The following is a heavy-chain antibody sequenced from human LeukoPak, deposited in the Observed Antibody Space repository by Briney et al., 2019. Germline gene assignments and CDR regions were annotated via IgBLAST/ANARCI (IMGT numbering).Heavy chain of an antibody. D-gene: IGHD4-17*01. CDR2: ISSSSSYI. J-gene: IGHJ4*02. Sequence: GGSLRLSCAASGFTFSSYSMNWVRQAPGKGLEWVSSISSSSSYIYYADSVKGRFTISRDNAKNSLYLQMNSLRDEDTAVYYCASEGDYRRVFDYWGQGTLVTVSS. V-gene: IGHV3-21*01. CDR3: ASEGDYRRVFDY. CDR1: GFTFSSYS.